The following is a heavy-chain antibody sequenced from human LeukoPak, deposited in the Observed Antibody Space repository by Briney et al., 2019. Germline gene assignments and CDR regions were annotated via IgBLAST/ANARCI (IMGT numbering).Heavy chain of an antibody. D-gene: IGHD3-9*01. CDR2: IYYSGST. J-gene: IGHJ1*01. Sequence: KPSETLSLTCTVSGVSISSRSSFWAWVRQPPGKGLEWIGYIYYSGSTYYNPSLKSRVTISVDTSKNQFSLKLSSVTAADTAVYYCASTYYDILTGYSPFQHWGQGTLVTVSS. CDR1: GVSISSRSSF. CDR3: ASTYYDILTGYSPFQH. V-gene: IGHV4-31*03.